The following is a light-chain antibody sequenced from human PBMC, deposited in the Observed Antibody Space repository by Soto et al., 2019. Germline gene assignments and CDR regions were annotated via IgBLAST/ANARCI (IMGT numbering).Light chain of an antibody. CDR1: GPTIGAGYD. CDR2: GNT. CDR3: QSYDSTLSARYV. J-gene: IGLJ1*01. V-gene: IGLV1-40*01. Sequence: SWLPHRPPLLGAQGQRVTISSPGSGPTIGAGYDVHWYQQRPGTAPKLLIFGNTNRPSGVPDRFSGSKSGTSASLAITGLQAEDEGDYYCQSYDSTLSARYVFGTGTKVTVL.